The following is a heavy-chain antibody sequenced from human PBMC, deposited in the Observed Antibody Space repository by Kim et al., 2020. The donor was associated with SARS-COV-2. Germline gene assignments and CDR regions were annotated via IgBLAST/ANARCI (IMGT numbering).Heavy chain of an antibody. CDR1: GFTFSSYG. D-gene: IGHD2-8*02. J-gene: IGHJ4*02. CDR3: ASYVAWCFDN. CDR2: ISSDSSNI. V-gene: IGHV3-21*01. Sequence: GGSLRLSCAASGFTFSSYGMHWVRQAPGKGLEWVSPISSDSSNIYYADSVKGRFTISRDNAKNTVYLQMNSLRAEDTAVYYCASYVAWCFDNWGQGTLVTVSS.